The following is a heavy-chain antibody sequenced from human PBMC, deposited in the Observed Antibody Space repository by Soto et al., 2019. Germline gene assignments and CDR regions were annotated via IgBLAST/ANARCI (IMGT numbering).Heavy chain of an antibody. J-gene: IGHJ6*02. V-gene: IGHV3-21*01. Sequence: GGSLRLSCAASGFTFSSYSMNWVRQAPGKGLEWVSSISSSSSYIYYADSVKGRFTISRDNAKNSLYLQMNSLRAEDTAVYYCARDSGTRSYYYYGMDVWGQGTTVTVSS. D-gene: IGHD1-1*01. CDR3: ARDSGTRSYYYYGMDV. CDR1: GFTFSSYS. CDR2: ISSSSSYI.